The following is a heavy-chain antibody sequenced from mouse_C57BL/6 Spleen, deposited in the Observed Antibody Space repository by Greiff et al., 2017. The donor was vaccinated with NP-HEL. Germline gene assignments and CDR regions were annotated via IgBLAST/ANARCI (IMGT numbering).Heavy chain of an antibody. D-gene: IGHD1-1*01. CDR2: IHPNSGST. CDR1: GYTFTSYW. Sequence: QVQLQQPGAELVKPGASVKLSCKASGYTFTSYWMHWVKQRPGQGLEWIGMIHPNSGSTNYNEKFKSKATLTVDKSSRTAYMQLSSLTSEDSAVYYCATGGSSPNWYFDVWGTGTTVTVSS. CDR3: ATGGSSPNWYFDV. V-gene: IGHV1-64*01. J-gene: IGHJ1*03.